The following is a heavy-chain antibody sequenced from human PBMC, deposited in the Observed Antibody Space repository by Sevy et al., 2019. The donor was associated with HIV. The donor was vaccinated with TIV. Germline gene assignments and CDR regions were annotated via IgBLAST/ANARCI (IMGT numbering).Heavy chain of an antibody. CDR1: GLTFSSYG. CDR3: AKDTRYCSGGSCYYLDY. D-gene: IGHD2-15*01. J-gene: IGHJ4*02. V-gene: IGHV3-30*18. Sequence: GGSLRLSCAASGLTFSSYGMHWVRQAPGKGLEWVAVISYDGSNKYYADSVKGRFTISRDNSKNTLYLQMNSLRAEDTAVYYCAKDTRYCSGGSCYYLDYWGQGTLVTVSS. CDR2: ISYDGSNK.